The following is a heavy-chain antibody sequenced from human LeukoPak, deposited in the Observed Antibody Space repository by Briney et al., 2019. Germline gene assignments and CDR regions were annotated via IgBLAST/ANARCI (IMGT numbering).Heavy chain of an antibody. J-gene: IGHJ4*02. CDR1: GFTFSSYA. Sequence: PGGSLRLSCAASGFTFSSYAMSWVRQAPGKGLEWVSAIRGSGGSTYYADSVKGRFTISRDNSKNTLYLQMNSLRAEDTAVYYCAKDPLSSGWYGRTYYFDYWGQGTLVTVSS. CDR3: AKDPLSSGWYGRTYYFDY. CDR2: IRGSGGST. V-gene: IGHV3-23*01. D-gene: IGHD6-19*01.